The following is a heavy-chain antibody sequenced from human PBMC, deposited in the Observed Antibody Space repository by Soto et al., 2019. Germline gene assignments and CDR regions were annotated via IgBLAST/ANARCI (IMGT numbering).Heavy chain of an antibody. CDR3: ARDLGYYGSGSFVDSYGMDV. CDR2: IYTSGST. V-gene: IGHV4-4*07. CDR1: GGSISSYY. J-gene: IGHJ6*02. Sequence: SETLSLTCTVSGGSISSYYWRWIRQPAGKGLEWIGRIYTSGSTNYNPSLKSRVTMSVDTSKNQFSLKLSSVTAADTAVYYCARDLGYYGSGSFVDSYGMDVWGQVTTVT. D-gene: IGHD3-10*01.